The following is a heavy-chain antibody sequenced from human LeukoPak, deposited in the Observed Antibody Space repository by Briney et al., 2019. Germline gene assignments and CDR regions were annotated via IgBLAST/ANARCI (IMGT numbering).Heavy chain of an antibody. V-gene: IGHV3-23*01. CDR1: GFTFSSYA. CDR2: ISGSGGST. Sequence: PGGSLRLSCAASGFTFSSYAMSWVRQAPGKGLEWVSAISGSGGSTYYADSVKGRFTISRDNSKNTLYLQMNSLRAEDTAVYYCANQEVYGDYGTEPYYYYGMDVWGQGTTVTVSS. D-gene: IGHD4-17*01. J-gene: IGHJ6*02. CDR3: ANQEVYGDYGTEPYYYYGMDV.